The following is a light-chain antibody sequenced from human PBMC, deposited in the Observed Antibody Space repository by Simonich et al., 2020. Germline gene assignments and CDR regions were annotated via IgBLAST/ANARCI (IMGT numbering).Light chain of an antibody. CDR1: SSDVGGYNY. CDR2: DVS. V-gene: IGLV2-14*03. Sequence: QSALTQPAAVSGSPGQSITISCTGTSSDVGGYNYVSWYQHHPGKAPKLMIYDVSNRPPGVSNRFSGSKSGNTASLTISGLQAEDEADYDCSSDTSSSAVVVFCGGTKLTVL. J-gene: IGLJ2*01. CDR3: SSDTSSSAVVV.